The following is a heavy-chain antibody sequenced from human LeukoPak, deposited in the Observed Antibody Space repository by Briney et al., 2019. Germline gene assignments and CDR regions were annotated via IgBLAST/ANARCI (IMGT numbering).Heavy chain of an antibody. CDR3: ARGSTVTTNPLFDY. J-gene: IGHJ4*02. CDR1: GFTFNTYD. V-gene: IGHV3-21*01. Sequence: GGSLRLSCAASGFTFNTYDMNWVRQAPGKGVEWVSTIRSSSSNMYYADSVKGRFTISRDNAKNSLYLQMNSLRAEDTAVYYCARGSTVTTNPLFDYWGQGTLVTVSS. D-gene: IGHD4-17*01. CDR2: IRSSSSNM.